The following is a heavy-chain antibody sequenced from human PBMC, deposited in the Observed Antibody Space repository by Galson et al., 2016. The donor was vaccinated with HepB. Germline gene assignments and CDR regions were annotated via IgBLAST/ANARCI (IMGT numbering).Heavy chain of an antibody. CDR2: INAGSGYT. CDR1: GYTFTTYA. J-gene: IGHJ5*02. Sequence: SVKVSCKASGYTFTTYAMHWVRQAPGQSLEWMGWINAGSGYTKYSQKFQRRVTITRATSASPAYMELIRLGAKDTAVYYWARYGRWQVECNWFDPWGQGTLVTVSS. V-gene: IGHV1-3*01. CDR3: ARYGRWQVECNWFDP. D-gene: IGHD6-19*01.